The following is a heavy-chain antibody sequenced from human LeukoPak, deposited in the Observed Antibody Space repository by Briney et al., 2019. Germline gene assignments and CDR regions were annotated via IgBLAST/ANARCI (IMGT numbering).Heavy chain of an antibody. CDR1: GFTFSSYA. J-gene: IGHJ4*02. CDR2: ISGSGGST. Sequence: PGGSLRLSCAASGFTFSSYAMSWVRQAPGKGLEWVSAISGSGGSTYYADSVKGRFTISRDNSKNTLCLQMNSLRAEDTAVYYCAKALPWGYCSGGSCFPFFDYWGQGTLVTVSS. CDR3: AKALPWGYCSGGSCFPFFDY. D-gene: IGHD2-15*01. V-gene: IGHV3-23*01.